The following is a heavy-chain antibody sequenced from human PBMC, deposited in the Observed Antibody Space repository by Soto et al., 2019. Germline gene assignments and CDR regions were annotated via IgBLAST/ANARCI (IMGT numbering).Heavy chain of an antibody. V-gene: IGHV1-3*01. CDR2: INAGNGNT. CDR1: GYTFTNYA. D-gene: IGHD1-26*01. CDR3: ARGGSLYWYFDL. Sequence: ASVKVSCKASGYTFTNYAMHWVRQAPGQRLEWMGWINAGNGNTKYSQKFQGRVTITRDTSASTAYMELSSLRSEDTAVYFCARGGSLYWYFDLWGRGTLVTVS. J-gene: IGHJ2*01.